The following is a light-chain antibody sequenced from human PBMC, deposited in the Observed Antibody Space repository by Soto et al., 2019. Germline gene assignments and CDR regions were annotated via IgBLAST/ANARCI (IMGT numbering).Light chain of an antibody. Sequence: DIQLTQSPSFLSASVGDRLTITCRASQDIRSSLAWYQQKPGKAPSLLIYTVSPWESGVPSRFSGSRSGTEFTLTISSLQPEDFATYYCQQFNSSPFTFGGGTKVEI. CDR1: QDIRSS. V-gene: IGKV1-9*01. CDR2: TVS. CDR3: QQFNSSPFT. J-gene: IGKJ4*01.